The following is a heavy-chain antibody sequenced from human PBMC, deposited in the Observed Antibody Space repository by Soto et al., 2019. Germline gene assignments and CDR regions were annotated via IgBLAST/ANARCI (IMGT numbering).Heavy chain of an antibody. Sequence: QVQLVESGGGVVQPGRSLRLSCAASGFTFSSYGMHWVRQAPGKGLEWVAVISYDGSNKYYADSVKGRFTISRDNSKNTLYLQMNSLRAEDTAVYYCAQDQYGDYSSKLEYYYYGMDVWGQGTTVTVSS. CDR1: GFTFSSYG. CDR3: AQDQYGDYSSKLEYYYYGMDV. V-gene: IGHV3-30*18. D-gene: IGHD4-17*01. CDR2: ISYDGSNK. J-gene: IGHJ6*02.